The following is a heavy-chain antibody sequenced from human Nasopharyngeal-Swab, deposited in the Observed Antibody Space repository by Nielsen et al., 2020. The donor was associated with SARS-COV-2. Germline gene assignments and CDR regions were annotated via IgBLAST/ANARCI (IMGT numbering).Heavy chain of an antibody. Sequence: SETLSLTCAVYGASFSGYYWSWIRQPPGKGLEWIGEINHSGSTYYNPSLKSRVTISVDTSKNQFSLKLSSVTAADTAVYYYARSIVVVPAGFDYWGQGTLVTVSS. J-gene: IGHJ4*02. CDR3: ARSIVVVPAGFDY. D-gene: IGHD2-2*01. CDR1: GASFSGYY. V-gene: IGHV4-34*01. CDR2: INHSGST.